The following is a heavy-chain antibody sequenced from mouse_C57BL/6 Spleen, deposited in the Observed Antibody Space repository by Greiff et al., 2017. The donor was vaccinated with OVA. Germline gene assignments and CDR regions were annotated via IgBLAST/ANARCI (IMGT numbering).Heavy chain of an antibody. D-gene: IGHD2-3*01. CDR3: ARTGYSAWFAY. J-gene: IGHJ3*01. Sequence: EVKLMESGGGLAKPGGSLKLSCAASGFTFSDYGMHWVRQAPEKGLEWVAYISSGSSTIYYADTVKGRFTISRDNAKNTLFLQMTSLRSEDTAMYYCARTGYSAWFAYWGQGTLVTVSA. CDR1: GFTFSDYG. CDR2: ISSGSSTI. V-gene: IGHV5-17*01.